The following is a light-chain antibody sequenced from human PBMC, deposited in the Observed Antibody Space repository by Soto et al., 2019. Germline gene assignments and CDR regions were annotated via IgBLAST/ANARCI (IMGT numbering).Light chain of an antibody. V-gene: IGKV1-17*01. CDR3: LQQSSYPPLA. Sequence: DIQMTQSPSSLSASVGDRVTITCRASQGIRNDLGWFQQNPGKAPNRLIYAASSLQSGVPSRFSGSGSGTYFTLAVSSLQPEDFATYYCLQQSSYPPLAFGGRTRVEIK. CDR2: AAS. J-gene: IGKJ4*01. CDR1: QGIRND.